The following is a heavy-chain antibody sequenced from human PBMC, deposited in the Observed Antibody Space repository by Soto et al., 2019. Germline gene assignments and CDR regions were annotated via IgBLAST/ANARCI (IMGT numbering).Heavy chain of an antibody. CDR1: GFTFSSHS. J-gene: IGHJ4*02. D-gene: IGHD5-18*01. V-gene: IGHV3-48*02. CDR3: ARAIRGFSYVVDY. Sequence: GASLRLSCAASGFTFSSHSINWVRQAPGKGLEWVSYISGSGATKYYADSVKGRFTISRDNARNSLYLQMSSLSDEDTAVYYCARAIRGFSYVVDYWGQGTLVTVSS. CDR2: ISGSGATK.